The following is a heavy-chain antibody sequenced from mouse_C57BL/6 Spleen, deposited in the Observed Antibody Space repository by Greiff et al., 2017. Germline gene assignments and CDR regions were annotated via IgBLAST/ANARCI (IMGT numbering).Heavy chain of an antibody. Sequence: VQLQQPGTELVKPGASVKLSCTASGYTFTSYWMHWVKQRPGQGLEWIGNINPSNGGTNYNEKVKSKATLTVDKSSSTGYMQRSSLTSEDSAVYEWAREDGSSHEGFAYWGQGTLVTVSA. J-gene: IGHJ3*01. CDR3: AREDGSSHEGFAY. CDR2: INPSNGGT. D-gene: IGHD1-1*01. CDR1: GYTFTSYW. V-gene: IGHV1-53*01.